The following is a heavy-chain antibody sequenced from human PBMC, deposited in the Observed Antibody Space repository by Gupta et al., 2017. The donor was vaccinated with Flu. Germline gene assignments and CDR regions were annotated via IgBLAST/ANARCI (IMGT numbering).Heavy chain of an antibody. V-gene: IGHV1-69*06. CDR1: GGPFSSYA. J-gene: IGHJ5*02. Sequence: QVQLAQSGAEVKKPGASAKVSCKASGGPFSSYAISGVRQAPGQGLEWMGGIIPIFGTANYAQKFQGRVTITADKSTSTAYMELSSLRSEDTAVYYCARANPCSGGSCHPSWGQGTLVTVSS. CDR2: IIPIFGTA. D-gene: IGHD2-15*01. CDR3: ARANPCSGGSCHPS.